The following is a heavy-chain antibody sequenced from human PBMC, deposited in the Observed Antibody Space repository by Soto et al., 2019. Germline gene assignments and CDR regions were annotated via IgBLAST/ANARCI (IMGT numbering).Heavy chain of an antibody. CDR2: IRSKAYGGTT. J-gene: IGHJ6*03. CDR3: TRDRIGDYGDSGKGYYYYYMDV. D-gene: IGHD4-17*01. CDR1: GFTFGDYA. V-gene: IGHV3-49*03. Sequence: GGSLRLSCTASGFTFGDYAMSWFRQAPGKGLEWVGFIRSKAYGGTTEYAASVKGRFTISRDDSKSIAYLQMNSLKTEDTAVYYCTRDRIGDYGDSGKGYYYYYMDVWGKGTTVTVSS.